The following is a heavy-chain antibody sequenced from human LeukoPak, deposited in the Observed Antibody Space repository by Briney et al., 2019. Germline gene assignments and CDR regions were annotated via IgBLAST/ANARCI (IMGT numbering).Heavy chain of an antibody. D-gene: IGHD3-22*01. CDR3: AKDHYYDSSGQSGGGDY. V-gene: IGHV3-23*01. Sequence: GGTLRLSCAASGFTFSSYGMSWVRQAPGKGLEWVSAISGSGGSTYYADSVKGRFTISRDNYKNTLYLLMNSLRAEDTAIYYCAKDHYYDSSGQSGGGDYWGQGTLVTVSS. CDR2: ISGSGGST. J-gene: IGHJ4*02. CDR1: GFTFSSYG.